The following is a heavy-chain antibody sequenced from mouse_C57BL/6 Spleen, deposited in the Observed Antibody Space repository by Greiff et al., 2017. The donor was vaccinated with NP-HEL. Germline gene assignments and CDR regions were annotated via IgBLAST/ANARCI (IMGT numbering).Heavy chain of an antibody. J-gene: IGHJ3*01. D-gene: IGHD1-1*01. V-gene: IGHV1-55*01. Sequence: QVQLQQPGAELVKPGASVKMSCKASGYTFTSYWITWVKQRPGQGLEWIGDIYPGSGSTNYNEKFKSKATLTVDTSSSTAYMQLSSLTSEDSAVYYCARSVYYGSSYPAWFAYWGQGTLVTVSA. CDR3: ARSVYYGSSYPAWFAY. CDR2: IYPGSGST. CDR1: GYTFTSYW.